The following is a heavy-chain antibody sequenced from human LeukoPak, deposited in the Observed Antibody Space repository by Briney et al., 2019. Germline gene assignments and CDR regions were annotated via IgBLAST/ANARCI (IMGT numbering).Heavy chain of an antibody. D-gene: IGHD4-17*01. CDR2: IGGSGSVT. CDR1: GFTFTSYA. CDR3: AREGDYDY. Sequence: GGSLRLSCAASGFTFTSYAMSWVRQAPGEGLEWVSTIGGSGSVTFYADSVKGRFTISRDKSKNTLYLQMNSLRAEDTAVYFCAREGDYDYWGQGTLVTVSS. J-gene: IGHJ4*02. V-gene: IGHV3-23*01.